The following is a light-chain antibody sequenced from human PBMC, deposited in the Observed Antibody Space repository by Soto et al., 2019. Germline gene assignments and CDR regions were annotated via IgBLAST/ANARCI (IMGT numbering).Light chain of an antibody. CDR2: ANN. CDR1: SSNIGPGYD. J-gene: IGLJ1*01. Sequence: QYVLTQPPSVSGAPGQTVTISCTGSSSNIGPGYDVHWYQQFPGTAPKLIIYANNTRPSGVPGRFSASKSSTSASLAITGLQADDEADYSCQSDDTNVREVFGTGTKLTVL. V-gene: IGLV1-40*01. CDR3: QSDDTNVREV.